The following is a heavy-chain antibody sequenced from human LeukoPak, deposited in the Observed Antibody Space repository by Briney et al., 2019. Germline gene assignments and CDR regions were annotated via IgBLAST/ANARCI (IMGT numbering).Heavy chain of an antibody. Sequence: ASVKVSCKTSGYSFFTFGITWVRQAPEKGLQWMGWTIPYDETPTYAQEFQGRVTMTTDTSTATAYIELTSLTSDDTAIYYCAKLDPPITEGARGDALHVWGQGTKVIVSS. CDR1: GYSFFTFG. J-gene: IGHJ3*01. D-gene: IGHD1-26*01. CDR3: AKLDPPITEGARGDALHV. V-gene: IGHV1-18*01. CDR2: TIPYDETP.